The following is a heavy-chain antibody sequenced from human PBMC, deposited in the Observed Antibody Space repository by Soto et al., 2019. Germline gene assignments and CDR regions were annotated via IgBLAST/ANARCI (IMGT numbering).Heavy chain of an antibody. J-gene: IGHJ5*02. CDR3: ARCSTIAVADNWFDP. D-gene: IGHD6-19*01. V-gene: IGHV4-4*02. Sequence: PSETLSLTCAVSGGSTSSSNWWSWVRQPPGKGLEWIGEIYHSGSTNYNPSLKSRVTISVDKSKNQFSLKLSSVTAADTAVYYCARCSTIAVADNWFDPWGQGTRVTVSS. CDR2: IYHSGST. CDR1: GGSTSSSNW.